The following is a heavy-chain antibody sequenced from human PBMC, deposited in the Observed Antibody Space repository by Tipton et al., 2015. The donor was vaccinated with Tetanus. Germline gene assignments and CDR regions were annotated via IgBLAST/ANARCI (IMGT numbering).Heavy chain of an antibody. CDR3: ARGLPGGYCSGGSCRDDAFDI. CDR2: MNPNSGNT. J-gene: IGHJ3*02. V-gene: IGHV1-8*01. CDR1: GYTFTGYD. D-gene: IGHD2-15*01. Sequence: QSGPEVKKPGASVKVSCKASGYTFTGYDINWVRQATGQGLEWMGWMNPNSGNTGHAQKFQGRVTMTRNTSISTAYMELSSLRSGDTAVYYCARGLPGGYCSGGSCRDDAFDIWGQGTMVTVSS.